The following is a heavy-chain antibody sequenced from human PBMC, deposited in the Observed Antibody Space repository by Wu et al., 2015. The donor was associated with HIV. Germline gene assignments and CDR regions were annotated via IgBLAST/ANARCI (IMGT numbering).Heavy chain of an antibody. V-gene: IGHV1-2*02. Sequence: QVQLVQSGTEVKKPGASVKVSCKASGYSFSDYHIHWVRQAPGQGLEWMGWINQNGGGATHVQKFQGRVAMTRDTSISTAYMELSNLKSDDTAVYYCARLQSLHGLYSNADYWGQGTLVTISS. D-gene: IGHD2-15*01. CDR3: ARLQSLHGLYSNADY. J-gene: IGHJ4*02. CDR2: INQNGGGA. CDR1: GYSFSDYH.